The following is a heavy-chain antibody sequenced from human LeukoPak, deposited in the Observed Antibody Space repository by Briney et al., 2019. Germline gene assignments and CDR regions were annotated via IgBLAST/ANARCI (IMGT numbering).Heavy chain of an antibody. CDR2: IKQDGSEK. J-gene: IGHJ5*02. CDR3: ARDDCSSISCYHNWFDP. V-gene: IGHV3-7*01. D-gene: IGHD2-2*01. Sequence: GGSLSLSCAASGFTFSSYWMSWVRQAPGKGLEWVANIKQDGSEKYYVDSVKGRFTISRDNAKNSLYLQMNSLRAEDTAVYYCARDDCSSISCYHNWFDPWGQGTLVTVSS. CDR1: GFTFSSYW.